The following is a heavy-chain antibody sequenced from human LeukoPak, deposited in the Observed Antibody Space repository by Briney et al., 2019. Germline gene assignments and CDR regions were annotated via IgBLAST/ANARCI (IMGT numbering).Heavy chain of an antibody. CDR1: GFTFSSYA. CDR3: ARPLLIAAAGTRFPDY. J-gene: IGHJ4*02. V-gene: IGHV3-30*04. D-gene: IGHD6-13*01. CDR2: ISYDGSNK. Sequence: GGSLRLSCAASGFTFSSYAMHWVRKAPGKGLEWVAVISYDGSNKYYADSVKGRFTISRDNSKNTLYLQMNSLRAEDTAVYYCARPLLIAAAGTRFPDYWGQGTLVTVSS.